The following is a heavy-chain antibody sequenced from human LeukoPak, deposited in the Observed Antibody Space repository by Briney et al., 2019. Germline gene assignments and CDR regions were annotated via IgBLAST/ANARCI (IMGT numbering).Heavy chain of an antibody. CDR3: ASGHCTDDVCFFDY. CDR2: MYYSGHT. D-gene: IGHD2-8*01. J-gene: IGHJ4*02. CDR1: GGSMSTYY. Sequence: PSETLSLTRSVSGGSMSTYYWNWIRQSPGKGLAWIGYMYYSGHTYYNPSLKSRVTISMDTSKNQFSLRLTSVTAADTAVYYCASGHCTDDVCFFDYWGLGTLVTVSS. V-gene: IGHV4-59*01.